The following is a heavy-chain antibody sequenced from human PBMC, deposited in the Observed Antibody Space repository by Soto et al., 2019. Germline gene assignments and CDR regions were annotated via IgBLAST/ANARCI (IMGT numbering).Heavy chain of an antibody. V-gene: IGHV4-39*07. J-gene: IGHJ6*02. CDR1: GDSIRSGNHY. CDR2: INHSGST. D-gene: IGHD3-16*02. Sequence: SETLSLTCTVSGDSIRSGNHYWSWIRQPPGKGLEWIGEINHSGSTNYNPSLKSRVTISVDTSKNQFSLKLSPVTAADTAVYYCARERSVWGSYRFRSYYGMDVWGQGTTVTVSS. CDR3: ARERSVWGSYRFRSYYGMDV.